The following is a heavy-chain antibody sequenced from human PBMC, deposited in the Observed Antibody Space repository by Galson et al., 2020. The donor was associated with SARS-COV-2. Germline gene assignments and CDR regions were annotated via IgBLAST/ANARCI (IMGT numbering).Heavy chain of an antibody. Sequence: GESLKIYCAAYGFTFRTYWMHWVRQVSGKGLEWVSRINSDGSSAIYADSVKGRFTISRDNAKNTLYLHMNSLRVDDTAVYYCAREGEDTWYDYVMDAWGQGTTVTVSS. J-gene: IGHJ6*02. CDR3: AREGEDTWYDYVMDA. CDR1: GFTFRTYW. V-gene: IGHV3-74*01. D-gene: IGHD3-16*01. CDR2: INSDGSSA.